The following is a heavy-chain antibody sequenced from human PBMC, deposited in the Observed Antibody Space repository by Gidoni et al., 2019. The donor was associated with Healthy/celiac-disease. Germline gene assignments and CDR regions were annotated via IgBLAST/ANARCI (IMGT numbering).Heavy chain of an antibody. D-gene: IGHD6-13*01. J-gene: IGHJ5*02. CDR3: AKEESSFKRGANWFDP. CDR1: GFTFDDYT. Sequence: EVQLVESGGVVVQPGGSLRLSCAASGFTFDDYTMHWVRQAPGKGLEWVSLISWDGGSTYYADSVKGRFTISRDNSKNSLYLQMNSLRTEDTALYYCAKEESSFKRGANWFDPWGQGTLVTVSS. CDR2: ISWDGGST. V-gene: IGHV3-43*01.